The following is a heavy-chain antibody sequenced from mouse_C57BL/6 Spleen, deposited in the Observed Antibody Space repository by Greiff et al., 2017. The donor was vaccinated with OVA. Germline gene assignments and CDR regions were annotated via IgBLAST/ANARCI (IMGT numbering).Heavy chain of an antibody. J-gene: IGHJ4*01. V-gene: IGHV5-9-1*02. D-gene: IGHD2-3*01. CDR3: TRDQGDDGYYVRARDY. Sequence: EVMLVESGEGLVKPGGSLKLSCAASGFTFSRYAMSWVRQTPEKRLEWVAYISSGGDYIYYTDTVKGRFTISRDNARNTLYLQMSSLKSEDTAMYYCTRDQGDDGYYVRARDYWGQGTSVTVSS. CDR1: GFTFSRYA. CDR2: ISSGGDYI.